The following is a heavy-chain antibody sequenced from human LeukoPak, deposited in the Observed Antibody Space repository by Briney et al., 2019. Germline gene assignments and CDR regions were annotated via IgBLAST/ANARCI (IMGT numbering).Heavy chain of an antibody. Sequence: GGSLRLSCAASGFTFSSYGMHWVRQAPGKGLEWVAVIWYAGSNKYYADSVKGRFTISRDNSKNTLYLQMNSLRAEDTAVYYCARDRTYYYDSSGYYYLYYYYGMDVWGQGTTVTVSS. J-gene: IGHJ6*02. V-gene: IGHV3-33*01. CDR1: GFTFSSYG. D-gene: IGHD3-22*01. CDR2: IWYAGSNK. CDR3: ARDRTYYYDSSGYYYLYYYYGMDV.